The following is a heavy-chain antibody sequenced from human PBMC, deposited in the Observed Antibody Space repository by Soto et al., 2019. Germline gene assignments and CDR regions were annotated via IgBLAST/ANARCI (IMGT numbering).Heavy chain of an antibody. Sequence: EVQLLESGGGLVQPGGSLRLSCAASGFTFNNYAMTWVRQAPGEGLEWVSAISGSGGTTYYAESVKGLFTISRDNSKNTLYLQMNSLRAEDTAVYYCANFLVGTGGSSGWPWYFLCWGQGGLVTVSS. CDR2: ISGSGGTT. D-gene: IGHD6-25*01. CDR3: ANFLVGTGGSSGWPWYFLC. V-gene: IGHV3-23*01. CDR1: GFTFNNYA. J-gene: IGHJ1*01.